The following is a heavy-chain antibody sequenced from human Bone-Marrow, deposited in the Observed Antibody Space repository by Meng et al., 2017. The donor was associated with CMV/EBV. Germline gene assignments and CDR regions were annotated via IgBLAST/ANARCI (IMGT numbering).Heavy chain of an antibody. CDR1: GFTFGDYA. D-gene: IGHD3-3*01. CDR3: TREARLRDFWSGYYTYYYGMDV. Sequence: GESLKISCTASGFTFGDYAMSWVRQAPGKGLEWVGFIRSKAYGGTTEYAASVKGRFTISRDDSKSIAYLQMNSLKTEDTAVYYCTREARLRDFWSGYYTYYYGMDVWGQGTTVTVSS. CDR2: IRSKAYGGTT. J-gene: IGHJ6*02. V-gene: IGHV3-49*04.